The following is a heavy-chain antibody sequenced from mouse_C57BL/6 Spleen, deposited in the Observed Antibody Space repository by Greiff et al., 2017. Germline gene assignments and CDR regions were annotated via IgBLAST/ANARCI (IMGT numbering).Heavy chain of an antibody. CDR2: IDPEDGDT. J-gene: IGHJ2*01. V-gene: IGHV14-1*01. CDR3: TKAYSNLYYFDY. Sequence: EVQLQQSGAELVRPGASVKLSCTASGFNIKDYYMHWVKQRPEQGLEWIGRIDPEDGDTEYAPKFQGKATMTADTSSNTAYLQLSSLTSEDTAVYYCTKAYSNLYYFDYWGQGTTLTVSS. CDR1: GFNIKDYY. D-gene: IGHD2-5*01.